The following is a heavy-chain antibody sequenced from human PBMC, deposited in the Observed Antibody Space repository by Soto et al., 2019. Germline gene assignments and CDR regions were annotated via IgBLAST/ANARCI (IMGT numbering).Heavy chain of an antibody. CDR1: GFSLTTGKMG. CDR3: ARRNVDSYQFYYAMDV. Sequence: SGPTLVNPTETLTLTCTVSGFSLTTGKMGVSWIRQPPGKALEWLAHIFSDNERSYSTSLQGRLTISKDTSGSQVVLSMTNVDPVDTATYYCARRNVDSYQFYYAMDVWG. D-gene: IGHD4-17*01. V-gene: IGHV2-26*01. CDR2: IFSDNER. J-gene: IGHJ6*02.